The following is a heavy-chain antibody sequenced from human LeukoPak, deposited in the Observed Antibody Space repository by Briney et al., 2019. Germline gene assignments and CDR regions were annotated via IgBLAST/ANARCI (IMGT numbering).Heavy chain of an antibody. D-gene: IGHD3-10*01. CDR3: ARGLNSWWFGELLRNSGMDV. CDR1: GFTFSSYS. V-gene: IGHV3-48*01. Sequence: GGSLRLSCAASGFTFSSYSMNWVRQAPGKGLEWGSYISGSSSTIYYADSVKGRFTISRDNGKNTLYLQMNSLRAEDTAVYYCARGLNSWWFGELLRNSGMDVWGQGTTVTVSS. CDR2: ISGSSSTI. J-gene: IGHJ6*02.